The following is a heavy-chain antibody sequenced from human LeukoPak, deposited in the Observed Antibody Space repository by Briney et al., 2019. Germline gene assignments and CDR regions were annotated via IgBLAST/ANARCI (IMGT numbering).Heavy chain of an antibody. CDR2: IYYSGST. V-gene: IGHV4-59*12. Sequence: SETLSLTCTVSGGSISSYYWSWIRQPPGKGLEWIGYIYYSGSTNYNPSLKSRVTISIDTSKNQFSLKLSSVTAADTAVYYCARGRGRYYYYYYMDVWGKGTTVTVSS. CDR3: ARGRGRYYYYYYMDV. J-gene: IGHJ6*03. CDR1: GGSISSYY.